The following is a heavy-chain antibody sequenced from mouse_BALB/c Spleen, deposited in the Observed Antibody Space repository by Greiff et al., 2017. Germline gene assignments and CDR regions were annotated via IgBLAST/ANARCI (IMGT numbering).Heavy chain of an antibody. CDR2: INPSNGGT. D-gene: IGHD1-1*02. J-gene: IGHJ4*01. Sequence: QVQLKQSGAELVKPGASVKLSCKASGYTFTSYYMYWVKQRPGQGLEWIGEINPSNGGTNFNEKFKSKATLTVDKSSSTAYMQLSSLTSEDSAVYYCTRMNYGHLRYAMDYWGQGTSVTVSS. CDR1: GYTFTSYY. CDR3: TRMNYGHLRYAMDY. V-gene: IGHV1S81*02.